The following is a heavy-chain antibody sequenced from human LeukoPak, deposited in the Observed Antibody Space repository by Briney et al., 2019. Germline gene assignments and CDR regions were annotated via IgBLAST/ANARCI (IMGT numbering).Heavy chain of an antibody. D-gene: IGHD3-10*01. Sequence: SETLSLTCTVSGGSISSYYWSWIRQPPGKGLEWIGYIYYSGSTNYNPSLKSRVTISVDTSKNQFSLKLSSVTAADTAVYYCARVVGLVTMVRGVIITNDAFDIWGQGTMVTVSS. CDR2: IYYSGST. V-gene: IGHV4-59*01. CDR1: GGSISSYY. CDR3: ARVVGLVTMVRGVIITNDAFDI. J-gene: IGHJ3*02.